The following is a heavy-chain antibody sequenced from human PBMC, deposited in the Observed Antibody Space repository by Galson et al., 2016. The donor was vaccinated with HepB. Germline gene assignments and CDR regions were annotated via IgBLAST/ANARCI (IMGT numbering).Heavy chain of an antibody. Sequence: SLRLSCAASGFTFSSYAMHWVRQAPGKGLEWVAVISYDGTNKYYADSVKARFTVSSDNSRSTLYLQMNSLTAEDTAVYYCARRAYYDSSSYYHGPSDYWGQGTLVTISS. J-gene: IGHJ4*02. D-gene: IGHD3-22*01. CDR1: GFTFSSYA. CDR2: ISYDGTNK. V-gene: IGHV3-30-3*01. CDR3: ARRAYYDSSSYYHGPSDY.